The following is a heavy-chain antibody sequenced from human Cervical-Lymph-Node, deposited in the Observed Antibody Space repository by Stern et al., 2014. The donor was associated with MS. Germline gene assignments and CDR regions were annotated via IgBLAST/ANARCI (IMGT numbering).Heavy chain of an antibody. D-gene: IGHD6-13*01. V-gene: IGHV3-21*01. CDR3: ARDSSSWYAIDY. Sequence: EVQLEESGGGLVKPGGSLRLSCAASGFTFSSYSMTWVRQAPGQGLEWVSSISSSSSYIYYADSVKGRVTISRDNAKNSLYLQMNSLRAEDTAVYYCARDSSSWYAIDYWGQGTLVTVAS. CDR2: ISSSSSYI. J-gene: IGHJ4*02. CDR1: GFTFSSYS.